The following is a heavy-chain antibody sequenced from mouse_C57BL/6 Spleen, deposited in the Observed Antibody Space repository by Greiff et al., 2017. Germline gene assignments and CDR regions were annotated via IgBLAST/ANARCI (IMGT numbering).Heavy chain of an antibody. CDR2: IWSGGST. D-gene: IGHD1-1*01. CDR1: GFSLTSYG. J-gene: IGHJ4*01. CDR3: ARNSDGSSYGDAMDY. V-gene: IGHV2-2*01. Sequence: VHLVESGPGLVQPSQSLSITCTVSGFSLTSYGVHWVRQSPGKGLEWLGVIWSGGSTDYNAAFISRLSISKDNSKSQVFFKMNSLQADDTATYYCARNSDGSSYGDAMDYWGQGTSVTVSS.